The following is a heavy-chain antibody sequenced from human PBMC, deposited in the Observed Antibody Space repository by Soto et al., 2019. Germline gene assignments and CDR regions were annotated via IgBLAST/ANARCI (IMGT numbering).Heavy chain of an antibody. Sequence: GGSLRLSCAASGFTFSSYVMSWVRQAPGKGLEWVSAISGSGGSTYYADSVKGRFTISRDNSKNTLYLQMNSLRAEDTAVYYCAKDHGGNSRPIYGMDVWGQGTTVTVSS. CDR1: GFTFSSYV. D-gene: IGHD2-21*02. CDR3: AKDHGGNSRPIYGMDV. J-gene: IGHJ6*02. V-gene: IGHV3-23*01. CDR2: ISGSGGST.